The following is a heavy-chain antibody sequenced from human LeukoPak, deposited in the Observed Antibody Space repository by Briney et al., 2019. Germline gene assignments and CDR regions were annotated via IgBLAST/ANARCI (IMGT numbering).Heavy chain of an antibody. D-gene: IGHD3-22*01. CDR2: FYSSGST. CDR3: ARQGAYCDSNGGHWFAP. CDR1: GGSTNNYY. Sequence: PSETLSLTCTVPGGSTNNYYWAWIRQPPGKTLGFIGYFYSSGSTNYSPSLKSRVTTSVDTAKSQYSLRLTSVTAADTAVYYCARQGAYCDSNGGHWFAPWGQGTLVTVSS. V-gene: IGHV4-59*08. J-gene: IGHJ5*02.